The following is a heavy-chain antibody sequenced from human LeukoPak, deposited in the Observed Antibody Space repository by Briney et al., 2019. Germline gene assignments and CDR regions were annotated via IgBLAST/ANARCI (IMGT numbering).Heavy chain of an antibody. J-gene: IGHJ6*03. V-gene: IGHV1-18*01. CDR1: GYSFTSYG. D-gene: IGHD2-2*01. Sequence: ASVKVSCKASGYSFTSYGFNWVRQAPGQGLEWMGWMSAYNGKTNYAHSLQGRVTVTADTSTSTAYMELSSLRSEDTAVYYCARDLGVVVPAADYYYYMDVWGKGTTVTVSS. CDR3: ARDLGVVVPAADYYYYMDV. CDR2: MSAYNGKT.